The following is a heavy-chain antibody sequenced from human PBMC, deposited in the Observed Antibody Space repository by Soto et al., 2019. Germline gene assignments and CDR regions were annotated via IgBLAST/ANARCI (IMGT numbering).Heavy chain of an antibody. CDR1: GFTFSSYA. CDR3: AKDYCSSTSCYTIAFDI. CDR2: ISGSGGST. D-gene: IGHD2-2*02. J-gene: IGHJ3*02. V-gene: IGHV3-23*01. Sequence: GGSLRLSCAASGFTFSSYAMSWVRQAPGKGLEWVSAISGSGGSTYYADSVKGRFTISRDNSKNTLYLQMNSLRAEDTAVYYCAKDYCSSTSCYTIAFDIWGQGTMVTVSS.